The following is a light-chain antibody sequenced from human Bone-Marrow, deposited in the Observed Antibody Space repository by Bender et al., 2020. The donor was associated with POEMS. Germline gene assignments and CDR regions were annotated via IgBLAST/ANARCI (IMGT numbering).Light chain of an antibody. CDR2: GND. J-gene: IGLJ2*01. Sequence: QSLLTQPPSASGTPGQRVTVSCSGSISNIGSSSVNWYQQFPGTAPKLLIYGNDQRPSGVPDRFSGSNSGTSASLAISGLQSEDEAEYYCAAWDDSLNGVVFGGGTQLTVL. V-gene: IGLV1-44*01. CDR3: AAWDDSLNGVV. CDR1: ISNIGSSS.